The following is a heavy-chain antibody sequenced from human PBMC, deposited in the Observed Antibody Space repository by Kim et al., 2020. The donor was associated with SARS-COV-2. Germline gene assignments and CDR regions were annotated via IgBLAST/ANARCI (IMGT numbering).Heavy chain of an antibody. CDR2: IYYSGST. CDR1: GGSISSYY. J-gene: IGHJ6*02. V-gene: IGHV4-59*13. Sequence: SETLSLTCTVSGGSISSYYWSWIRQPPGKGLEWIGYIYYSGSTNYNPSLKSRVTISVDTSKNQFSLKLSSVTAADTAVYYCARDRPSQYDSSGYYHYGMDVWGQGTTVTVSS. CDR3: ARDRPSQYDSSGYYHYGMDV. D-gene: IGHD3-22*01.